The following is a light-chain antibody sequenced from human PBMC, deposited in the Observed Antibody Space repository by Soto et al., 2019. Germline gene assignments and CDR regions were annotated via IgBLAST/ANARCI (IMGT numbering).Light chain of an antibody. J-gene: IGKJ2*01. V-gene: IGKV1-17*01. CDR2: SAS. CDR1: QGIRDA. Sequence: DIQMTQSPSSLSASVGDRVTITCRASQGIRDALGWYQQKPGKVPKRLIYSASSLQNGVPSRFSGSGSETGIHPTINRLEPEEFATYFCLQHSDYPFTFGQGTRLEI. CDR3: LQHSDYPFT.